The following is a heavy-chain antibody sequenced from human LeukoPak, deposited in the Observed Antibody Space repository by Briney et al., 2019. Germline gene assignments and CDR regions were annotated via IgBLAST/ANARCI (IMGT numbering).Heavy chain of an antibody. CDR3: ARGRWVSYWFDR. J-gene: IGHJ5*02. CDR2: IYYSGST. D-gene: IGHD5/OR15-5a*01. CDR1: GASFSSSTYY. V-gene: IGHV4-39*07. Sequence: SETLSLTCTVSGASFSSSTYYWGWIRQPPGKGLEWIGSIYYSGSTYYNPSLKSRVTISVDTATNQFSLKLSSVTAADTAVYFCARGRWVSYWFDRWGQGTLVTVSS.